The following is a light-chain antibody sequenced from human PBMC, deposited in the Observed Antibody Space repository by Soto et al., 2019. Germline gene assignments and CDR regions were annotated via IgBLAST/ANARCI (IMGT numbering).Light chain of an antibody. Sequence: AMRMSQSPSSLSASTGDRVTITCRASQGISSYLAWYQQKPGKAPKLLIYAASTLQSGVPSRFSGSGSGTDLTLTISCLQSEDFATYYCQQYYSYPQTFGQGTKVDIK. CDR2: AAS. V-gene: IGKV1-8*01. CDR3: QQYYSYPQT. CDR1: QGISSY. J-gene: IGKJ1*01.